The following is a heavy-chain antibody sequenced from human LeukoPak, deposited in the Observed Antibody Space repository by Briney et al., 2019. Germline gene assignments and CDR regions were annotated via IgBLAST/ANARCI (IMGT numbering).Heavy chain of an antibody. Sequence: GRSLRLSCAASGFTFSSYAMHWVRQAPGKGLEWVAVISYDGSNKYYADSVKGRFTISRDNSKNTLYLQMNSLRAEDTAVYYCARDPSLHVGYGMDVWGQGTTVTVSS. CDR2: ISYDGSNK. CDR3: ARDPSLHVGYGMDV. V-gene: IGHV3-30-3*01. J-gene: IGHJ6*02. D-gene: IGHD1-26*01. CDR1: GFTFSSYA.